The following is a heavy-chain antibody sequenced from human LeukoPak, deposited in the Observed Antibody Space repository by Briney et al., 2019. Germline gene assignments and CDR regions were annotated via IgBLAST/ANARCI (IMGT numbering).Heavy chain of an antibody. CDR3: AKDSNVLRYFDWLDDY. CDR1: GFTFSSYA. J-gene: IGHJ4*02. V-gene: IGHV3-23*01. Sequence: GGSLRLSCAASGFTFSSYAMSWVRQAPGKGLEWVSAISGSGGSTYYADSVKGRFTISRDNSKNTLYLQMNSLRAEDTAVYYCAKDSNVLRYFDWLDDYWGQGTLVTVSS. D-gene: IGHD3-9*01. CDR2: ISGSGGST.